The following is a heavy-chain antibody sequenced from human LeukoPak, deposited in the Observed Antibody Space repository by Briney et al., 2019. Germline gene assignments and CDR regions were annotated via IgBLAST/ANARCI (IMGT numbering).Heavy chain of an antibody. J-gene: IGHJ4*03. Sequence: GSLRLSCAASGFTFSSYSMNWVRQAPGKGLEWVSSISSSSSYIYYADSVKGRFTISRDNAKNSLYLQMNSLRAEDTAVYYCARKGYSSAYYFDYWGQGTTVTVSS. D-gene: IGHD6-6*01. CDR1: GFTFSSYS. CDR3: ARKGYSSAYYFDY. CDR2: ISSSSSYI. V-gene: IGHV3-21*01.